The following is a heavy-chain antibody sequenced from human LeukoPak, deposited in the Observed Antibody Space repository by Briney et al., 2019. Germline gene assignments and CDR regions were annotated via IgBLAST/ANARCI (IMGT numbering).Heavy chain of an antibody. CDR1: GGSISSYY. V-gene: IGHV4-34*01. CDR2: INHSGST. CDR3: ARGLEFYYGSGSGYFDY. J-gene: IGHJ4*02. D-gene: IGHD3-10*01. Sequence: SETLSLTCTVSGGSISSYYWSWIRQPPGKGLEWIGEINHSGSTNYNPSLKSRVTISVDTSKNQFSLKLSSVTAADTAVYYCARGLEFYYGSGSGYFDYWGQGNLVTVSS.